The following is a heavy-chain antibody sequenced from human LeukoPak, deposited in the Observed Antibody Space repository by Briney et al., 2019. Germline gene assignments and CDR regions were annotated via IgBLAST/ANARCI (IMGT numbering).Heavy chain of an antibody. CDR3: AKDQKDYFDSSGYYYGVDY. V-gene: IGHV3-23*01. CDR2: ISGSGGST. J-gene: IGHJ4*02. Sequence: GGSLRLSCAASGFTFSSYAMSRVRQAPGKGLEWVSAISGSGGSTYYADSVKGRFTISRDNSKNTLYLQMNNLRAEDTAVYYCAKDQKDYFDSSGYYYGVDYWGQGTLVTVSS. CDR1: GFTFSSYA. D-gene: IGHD3-22*01.